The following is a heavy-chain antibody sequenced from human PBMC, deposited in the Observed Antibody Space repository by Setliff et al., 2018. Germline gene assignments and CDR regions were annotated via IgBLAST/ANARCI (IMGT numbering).Heavy chain of an antibody. V-gene: IGHV3-7*01. J-gene: IGHJ5*02. CDR3: VPGRGS. Sequence: PGESLKISCAASALTFSRDWMNWVRQAPGKGLEWVANIKHDGIGKYYIDSVRGRFTISRDNAQKTLYLHMNNLRADDTAVFYCVPGRGSWGQGALVTVSS. D-gene: IGHD6-25*01. CDR1: ALTFSRDW. CDR2: IKHDGIGK.